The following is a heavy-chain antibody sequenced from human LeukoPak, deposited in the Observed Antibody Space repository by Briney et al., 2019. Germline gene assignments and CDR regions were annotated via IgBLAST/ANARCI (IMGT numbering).Heavy chain of an antibody. CDR2: ISSSSSYI. CDR1: EVTCGGYN. J-gene: IGHJ4*02. V-gene: IGHV3-21*01. Sequence: GCALRLSSPASEVTCGGYNIKSGRPAQRKELEWVSSISSSSSYIYYADSVKGRFTIARDNAKNSLYLQMNSLRAEDTAVYCCARDGLSGTSYDYWGQGTLVTVS. D-gene: IGHD2-2*01. CDR3: ARDGLSGTSYDY.